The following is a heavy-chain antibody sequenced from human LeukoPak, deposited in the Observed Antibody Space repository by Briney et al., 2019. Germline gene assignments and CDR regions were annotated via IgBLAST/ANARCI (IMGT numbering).Heavy chain of an antibody. CDR1: GGSISSGDYY. CDR2: IYYSGST. CDR3: AKVGSGWFFDY. V-gene: IGHV4-30-4*01. D-gene: IGHD6-19*01. J-gene: IGHJ4*02. Sequence: SETLSLTCTVSGGSISSGDYYWSWIRQPPGKGLEWIGHIYYSGSTYYNPSLKSRVTISVDTSKNQFSLKLSSVTAADTAVYYCAKVGSGWFFDYWGQGTLVTVSS.